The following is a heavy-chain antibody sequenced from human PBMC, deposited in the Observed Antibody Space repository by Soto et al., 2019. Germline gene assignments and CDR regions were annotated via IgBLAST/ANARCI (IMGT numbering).Heavy chain of an antibody. CDR3: AKVPFSSTANERGFDY. V-gene: IGHV3-23*01. CDR1: ECSIRSWC. Sequence: GGFKIERCRAAECSIRSWCRSRVSHTREKELERKKAISCSGGSTYYADSVKGRFTISRDNSNNTLYLQMNSLRSEDTAVYYCAKVPFSSTANERGFDYWGQGTLVTVSS. J-gene: IGHJ4*02. CDR2: ISCSGGST. D-gene: IGHD6-13*01.